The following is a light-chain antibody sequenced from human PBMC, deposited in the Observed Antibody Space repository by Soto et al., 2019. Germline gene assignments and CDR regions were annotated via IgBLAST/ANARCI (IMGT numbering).Light chain of an antibody. J-gene: IGLJ7*01. CDR3: SSYTSSSTRG. V-gene: IGLV2-14*01. CDR1: SSDVGGYNY. CDR2: EVS. Sequence: QSALTQPASVSGSPGQSITISCTGTSSDVGGYNYVSWYQQHPGKAPKLMIYEVSNRPSGVSNRFSGSKSGNTASLTISGLQAEDEADYYCSSYTSSSTRGFGAGTQLTVL.